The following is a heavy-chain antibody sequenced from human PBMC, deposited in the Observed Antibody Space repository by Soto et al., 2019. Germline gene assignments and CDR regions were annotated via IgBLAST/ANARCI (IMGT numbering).Heavy chain of an antibody. Sequence: GASVKVSCKASGYTFTSYGISWVRQAPGQGLEWMGWISAYNGNTNYAQKLQGRVTMTTDTSTSTAYMELRSLRSDDTAVYYCARDRGREVPAAMRKDWFDPWGQGTLVTVSS. V-gene: IGHV1-18*01. CDR3: ARDRGREVPAAMRKDWFDP. D-gene: IGHD2-2*01. J-gene: IGHJ5*02. CDR1: GYTFTSYG. CDR2: ISAYNGNT.